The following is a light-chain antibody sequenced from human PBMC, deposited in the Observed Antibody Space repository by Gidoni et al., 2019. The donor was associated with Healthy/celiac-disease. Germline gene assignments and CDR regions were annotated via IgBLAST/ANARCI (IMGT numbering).Light chain of an antibody. Sequence: SSELTQDPAVSVALGQTVRITCQGDSLRRYYASWYQQKPGQAPVLFIYGKNNRPSGIPDRFSGSSSGNTASLTITGAQAEDEADYYCNSRDSSGNHHWVFGGGTKLTVL. CDR2: GKN. J-gene: IGLJ3*02. CDR1: SLRRYY. V-gene: IGLV3-19*01. CDR3: NSRDSSGNHHWV.